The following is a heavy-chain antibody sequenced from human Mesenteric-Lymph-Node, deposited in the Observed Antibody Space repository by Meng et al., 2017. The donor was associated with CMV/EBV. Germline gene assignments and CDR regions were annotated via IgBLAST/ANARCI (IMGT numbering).Heavy chain of an antibody. Sequence: GESLKISCEASGFSFDSHGMNWVRQAPGKGLEWVASISSGTNYIHYADSVKGRFTISRDNAKNSLSLQMNGLRAEDTAVYYCTRSQGSTAGDYWGQGTLVTVSS. CDR3: TRSQGSTAGDY. V-gene: IGHV3-21*01. CDR1: GFSFDSHG. D-gene: IGHD2-21*02. J-gene: IGHJ4*02. CDR2: ISSGTNYI.